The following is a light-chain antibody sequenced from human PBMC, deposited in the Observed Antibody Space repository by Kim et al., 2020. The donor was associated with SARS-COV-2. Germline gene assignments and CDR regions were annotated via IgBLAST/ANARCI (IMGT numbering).Light chain of an antibody. J-gene: IGKJ4*01. CDR2: GAS. V-gene: IGKV3-20*01. Sequence: PGERATLSCRASQSVSRSLAWYQQRPGQTPRLLIYGASTRATGIPDRFSGSGSGTDFILTISRLEPEDFAIYYCQQYADSSLSFGGGTKVEIK. CDR3: QQYADSSLS. CDR1: QSVSRS.